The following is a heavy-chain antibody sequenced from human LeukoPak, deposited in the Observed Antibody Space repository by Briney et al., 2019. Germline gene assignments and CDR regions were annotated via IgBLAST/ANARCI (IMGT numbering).Heavy chain of an antibody. Sequence: ASVKVSCKASGYSFTSYAMNWVRQAPGQGLEWMGWINTNTGNPTYAQGFTGRFVFSLDTSASTAYLQISSLKAEDTAVYYCAREIVVMRFDPWGQGTLVTVSS. J-gene: IGHJ5*02. V-gene: IGHV7-4-1*02. CDR2: INTNTGNP. D-gene: IGHD2-15*01. CDR3: AREIVVMRFDP. CDR1: GYSFTSYA.